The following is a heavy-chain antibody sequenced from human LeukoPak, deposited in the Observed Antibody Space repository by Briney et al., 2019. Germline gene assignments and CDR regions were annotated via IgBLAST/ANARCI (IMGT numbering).Heavy chain of an antibody. Sequence: PSETLSLTCTVSGGSISSGGYYWSWIRQHPGKGLEWIGYIYYSGSTYYNPSLKSRVTISVDTSKNQFSLKLSSVTAADTAVYYCAREKGQQQEGGEFDYWGQGTLVTVSS. CDR2: IYYSGST. D-gene: IGHD6-13*01. J-gene: IGHJ4*02. V-gene: IGHV4-31*03. CDR3: AREKGQQQEGGEFDY. CDR1: GGSISSGGYY.